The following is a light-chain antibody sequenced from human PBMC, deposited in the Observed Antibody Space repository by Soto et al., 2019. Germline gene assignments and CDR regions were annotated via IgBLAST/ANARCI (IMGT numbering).Light chain of an antibody. Sequence: QSALTQPPSASGSPGQSVTISCTGTSSDVGGYNFVSWYQQHPGKAPKLMIYEVNKRPSGVPNRFSGSNSGNTGSLTVSGFQAEDEADYYCSSYAGNNNRYVFGTGTKLTVL. J-gene: IGLJ1*01. CDR3: SSYAGNNNRYV. V-gene: IGLV2-8*01. CDR2: EVN. CDR1: SSDVGGYNF.